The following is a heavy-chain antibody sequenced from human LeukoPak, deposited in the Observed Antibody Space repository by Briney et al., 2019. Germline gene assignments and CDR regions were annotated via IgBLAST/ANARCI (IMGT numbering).Heavy chain of an antibody. V-gene: IGHV3-49*03. CDR3: TRHDILAGDY. CDR2: ISSKAYGGTT. D-gene: IGHD3-9*01. CDR1: GFTFGDYA. J-gene: IGHJ4*02. Sequence: SLRLSCTTSGFTFGDYAMSWFRQAPGKGLEWVGFISSKAYGGTTEYAASVKGRFTISRDDSKSIAYLQMNSLKTEDTAVYYCTRHDILAGDYWGQGTLVTVSS.